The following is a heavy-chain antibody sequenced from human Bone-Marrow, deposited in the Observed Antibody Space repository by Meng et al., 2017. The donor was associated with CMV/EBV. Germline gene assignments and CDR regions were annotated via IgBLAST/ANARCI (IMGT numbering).Heavy chain of an antibody. Sequence: SETLSLTCAVYGGSFSGYYWGWIRQPPGKGLEWIGEINHSGTTNYNPSLKSRVTISVDTSKNQFSLKLSSVTAADTAVYYCARVGVVVVPAAIGGVYYYYGMDFWGQGHTVTGAS. CDR2: INHSGTT. J-gene: IGHJ6*01. V-gene: IGHV4-34*01. CDR3: ARVGVVVVPAAIGGVYYYYGMDF. D-gene: IGHD2-2*02. CDR1: GGSFSGYY.